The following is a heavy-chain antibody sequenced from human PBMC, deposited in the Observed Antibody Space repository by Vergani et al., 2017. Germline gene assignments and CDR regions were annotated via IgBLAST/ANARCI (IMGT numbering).Heavy chain of an antibody. CDR2: IWYDGSNK. CDR3: ARAPVDTAMVTGGQQLGEGMY. V-gene: IGHV3-33*01. Sequence: QVQPVESGGGVVQPGRSLRLSCEASGFTFSSYGMHWVRQAPGKGLEWVAVIWYDGSNKYYADSVKGRFTISRDNSKNTLYLQMNSLRAEDTAVYYCARAPVDTAMVTGGQQLGEGMYWDQGTLVTVSS. CDR1: GFTFSSYG. J-gene: IGHJ4*02. D-gene: IGHD5-18*01.